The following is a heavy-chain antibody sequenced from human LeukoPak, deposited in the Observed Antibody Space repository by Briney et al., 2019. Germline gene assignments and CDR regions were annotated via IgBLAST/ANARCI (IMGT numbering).Heavy chain of an antibody. D-gene: IGHD3-22*01. V-gene: IGHV3-23*01. CDR2: ISNDGGGT. J-gene: IGHJ4*02. CDR1: GFNLGSYG. CDR3: AKGSSGYIVDH. Sequence: GGSLRLSCAASGFNLGSYGVSWVRQAPGKGLEWVSSISNDGGGTFSADSVRGRFTISRDNSKNTLFLQMDSLRAEDTALYFCAKGSSGYIVDHWGQGSLVTVYS.